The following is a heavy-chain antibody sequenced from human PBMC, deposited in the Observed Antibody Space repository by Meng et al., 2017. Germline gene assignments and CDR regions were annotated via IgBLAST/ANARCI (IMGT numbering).Heavy chain of an antibody. D-gene: IGHD2/OR15-2a*01. CDR1: GGAFSGYY. Sequence: AQVQQGGAGIVKPAATLSVNCAVYGGAFSGYYWSWIRKPPGKGLEWIGEINHSGSTNYDPSLQSRVTISVDTSKNQFSLKLSSVTAADTAVYYCARVGSFLRDYWGQGTLVTVSS. J-gene: IGHJ4*02. CDR2: INHSGST. CDR3: ARVGSFLRDY. V-gene: IGHV4-34*01.